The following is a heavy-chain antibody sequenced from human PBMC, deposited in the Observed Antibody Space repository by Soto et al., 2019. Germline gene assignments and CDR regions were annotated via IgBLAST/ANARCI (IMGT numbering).Heavy chain of an antibody. Sequence: QVQLQESGPGLVKPSQTLSLTCTVSGGSISSGTSYWSWIRQRPGKGLEWIGYIFYSGSFYYTPSLRGRVMILADSSKNQFTLGLSSVTAADTAVYYCARAPETPSILGVALPYFFDYWGQGALVTVSS. CDR3: ARAPETPSILGVALPYFFDY. CDR2: IFYSGSF. J-gene: IGHJ4*02. CDR1: GGSISSGTSY. D-gene: IGHD3-3*01. V-gene: IGHV4-31*03.